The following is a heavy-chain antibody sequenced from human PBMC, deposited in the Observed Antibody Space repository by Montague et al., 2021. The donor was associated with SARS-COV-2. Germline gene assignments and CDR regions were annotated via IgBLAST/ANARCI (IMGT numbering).Heavy chain of an antibody. D-gene: IGHD2-21*01. J-gene: IGHJ4*02. Sequence: SETLSLTCTVSGGSISSYYWSWIRQPAGKGLEWIGRIFTSGTTNYNPSLKSRVTISVDTSKNQFSLKLSSVTAADTAVYYCARTLGWGDQGGFDYWGQGTLVTVSS. CDR3: ARTLGWGDQGGFDY. V-gene: IGHV4-4*07. CDR1: GGSISSYY. CDR2: IFTSGTT.